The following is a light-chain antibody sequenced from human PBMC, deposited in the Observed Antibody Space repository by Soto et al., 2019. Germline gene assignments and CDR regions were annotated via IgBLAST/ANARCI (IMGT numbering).Light chain of an antibody. V-gene: IGKV3D-20*02. CDR2: GAS. Sequence: EIVLTQSPGTLSLSPWERATLSCGAIQSVSSSYLAWYQQKPGQAPRLLIYGASSRATGIPARFSGSGSGTDFTLTISSLEPEDFAVYYCQQRSNWPPITFGQGTRLEIK. CDR1: QSVSSSY. J-gene: IGKJ5*01. CDR3: QQRSNWPPIT.